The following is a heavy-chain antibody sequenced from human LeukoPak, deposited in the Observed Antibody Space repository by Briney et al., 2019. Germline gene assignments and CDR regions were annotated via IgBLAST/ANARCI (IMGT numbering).Heavy chain of an antibody. J-gene: IGHJ6*02. CDR3: ARDPFGDFWSGPPYGMDV. V-gene: IGHV1-18*01. CDR1: GYTFTSYG. D-gene: IGHD3-3*01. Sequence: GASVKVSCKASGYTFTSYGISWVRQAPGQGLEWMGWISAYNGNTNYAQKLQGRVTMTTDTSTSTAYMELRSLRSDDTAVYYCARDPFGDFWSGPPYGMDVWGQGTRSPSP. CDR2: ISAYNGNT.